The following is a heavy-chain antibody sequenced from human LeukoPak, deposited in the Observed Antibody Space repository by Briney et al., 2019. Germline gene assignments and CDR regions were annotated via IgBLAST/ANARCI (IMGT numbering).Heavy chain of an antibody. CDR3: ARVAVLPPRYCSSTSCYTNYYYGMDV. D-gene: IGHD2-2*02. Sequence: VASVKVSCKASGGTFSSYAISWVRQAPGQGLEWMGGIIPIFGTANYAQKFQGRVTITADESTSTAYMERSSLRSEDTAVYYCARVAVLPPRYCSSTSCYTNYYYGMDVWGQGTTVTVSS. CDR2: IIPIFGTA. CDR1: GGTFSSYA. J-gene: IGHJ6*02. V-gene: IGHV1-69*13.